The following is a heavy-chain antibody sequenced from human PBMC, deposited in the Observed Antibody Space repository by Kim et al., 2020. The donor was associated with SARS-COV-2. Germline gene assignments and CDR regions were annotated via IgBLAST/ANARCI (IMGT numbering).Heavy chain of an antibody. CDR1: GFTFSSYA. V-gene: IGHV3-64*01. J-gene: IGHJ4*02. D-gene: IGHD3-22*01. CDR3: ARDRGRKWDSSGSYYFDY. Sequence: GGSLRLSCAASGFTFSSYAMHWVRQAPGKGLEYVSAISSNGGSTYYANSVKGRFTISRDNSKNTLYLQMGSLRAEDMAVYYCARDRGRKWDSSGSYYFDYWGQGTLVTVSS. CDR2: ISSNGGST.